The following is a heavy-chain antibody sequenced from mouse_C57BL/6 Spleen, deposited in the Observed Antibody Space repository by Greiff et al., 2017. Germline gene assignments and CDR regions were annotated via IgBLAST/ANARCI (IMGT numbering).Heavy chain of an antibody. D-gene: IGHD2-4*01. Sequence: QVQLQQPGAELVKPGASVKLSCKASGYTFTSYWMHWVKQRPGQGLEWIGMIHPNSGSTNYNEKFQSKATLTVDKSSSTAYTQLSSLTSEDSAVYYCARYYDYDGGYAMDYWGQGTSVTVSS. CDR1: GYTFTSYW. CDR3: ARYYDYDGGYAMDY. CDR2: IHPNSGST. J-gene: IGHJ4*01. V-gene: IGHV1-64*01.